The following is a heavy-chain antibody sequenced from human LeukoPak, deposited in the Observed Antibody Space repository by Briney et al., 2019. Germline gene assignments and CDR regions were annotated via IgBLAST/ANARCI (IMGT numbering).Heavy chain of an antibody. D-gene: IGHD6-19*01. V-gene: IGHV4-59*08. CDR3: ARASSSGPPDY. CDR1: GGSISSSY. CDR2: IYDSGST. J-gene: IGHJ4*02. Sequence: SETLSLTCTVSGGSISSSYWSWIRQPPGKGLEWIGYIYDSGSTNYNPSLKSRVTISVDTSKNQFSLMLNSVTAADTAVYYCARASSSGPPDYWGQGTLVTVSS.